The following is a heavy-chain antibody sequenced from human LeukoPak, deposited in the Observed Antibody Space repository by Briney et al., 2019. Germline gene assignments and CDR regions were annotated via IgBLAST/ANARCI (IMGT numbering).Heavy chain of an antibody. J-gene: IGHJ6*03. CDR3: ARTGESDFWSAYHFYYYYYMDV. CDR2: ISSSSYI. V-gene: IGHV3-21*01. CDR1: GFTFSSYS. Sequence: GGSLRLSCAASGFTFSSYSMNWVRQAPGKGLEWVSSISSSSYIYYADSVKCRFSISRDNARNSLYLPMNSLRAEDTAAYYCARTGESDFWSAYHFYYYYYMDVWGKGTTVTVSS. D-gene: IGHD3-3*01.